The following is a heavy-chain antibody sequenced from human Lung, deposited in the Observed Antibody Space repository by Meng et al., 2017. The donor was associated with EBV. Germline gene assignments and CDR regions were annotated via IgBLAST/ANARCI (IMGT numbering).Heavy chain of an antibody. CDR3: TSRSF. V-gene: IGHV3-73*02. CDR2: IRSKANSYAT. J-gene: IGHJ4*02. Sequence: EVHLVESGGGLCQPGGSLKLSCAASGFTFSGSSMHWVRQASGKGLEWVGRIRSKANSYATAFGASVEGRFTISRDDSNNTAYLQMNSLKTEDTAVYYCTSRSFWGQGILVTVSS. CDR1: GFTFSGSS.